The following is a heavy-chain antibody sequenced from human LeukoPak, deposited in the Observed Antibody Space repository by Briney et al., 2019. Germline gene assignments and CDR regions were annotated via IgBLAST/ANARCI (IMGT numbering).Heavy chain of an antibody. CDR3: AKDLFVEVTFGGVIVVRCVGKLDY. V-gene: IGHV3-23*01. Sequence: GGSLRLSCAASGFTFSSYTMSWVRQAPGKGLEWVAAISGSGGTTYYADSVKGRFTISRDHSKNTLYLQMNSLRAEDTAVYYCAKDLFVEVTFGGVIVVRCVGKLDYWGQGTLVTVSS. J-gene: IGHJ4*02. CDR1: GFTFSSYT. D-gene: IGHD3-16*02. CDR2: ISGSGGTT.